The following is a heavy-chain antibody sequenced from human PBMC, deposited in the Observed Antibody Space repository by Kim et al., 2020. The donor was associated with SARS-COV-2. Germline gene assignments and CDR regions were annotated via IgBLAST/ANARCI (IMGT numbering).Heavy chain of an antibody. Sequence: SETLSLTCTVSGGSISSGDYYWSWIRQPPGKGLEWIGYIYYSGSTYYNPSLKSRVTISVDTSKNQFSLKLSSVTAADTAVYYCARAYFYDSSGYVYYYGMDVWGQGTTVTVS. V-gene: IGHV4-30-4*01. D-gene: IGHD3-22*01. CDR2: IYYSGST. CDR3: ARAYFYDSSGYVYYYGMDV. J-gene: IGHJ6*02. CDR1: GGSISSGDYY.